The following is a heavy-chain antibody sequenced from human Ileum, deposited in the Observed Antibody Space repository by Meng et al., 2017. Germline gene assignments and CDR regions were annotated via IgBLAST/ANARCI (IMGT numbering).Heavy chain of an antibody. CDR1: GYPFTTSY. CDR3: AKDSHGYGDGGH. V-gene: IGHV1-46*01. Sequence: QGQLVQYGAEVWKHGASVQVSCKASGYPFTTSYAHGVRQAPGQGLEWMGVINAGSGDTGYAQKFQGRLTMTRDTSTSTLYMELSSLRSEDTAVYYCAKDSHGYGDGGHWGQGTLVTVSS. J-gene: IGHJ4*02. D-gene: IGHD4-17*01. CDR2: INAGSGDT.